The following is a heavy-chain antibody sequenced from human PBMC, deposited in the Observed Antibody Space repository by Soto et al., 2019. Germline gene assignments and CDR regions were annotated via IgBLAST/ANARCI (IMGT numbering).Heavy chain of an antibody. CDR1: GYKFNSYW. CDR3: ARLIASRVTTNAYYYFGMDV. D-gene: IGHD5-12*01. Sequence: GESLKISCKGSGYKFNSYWIGWVRQMPGKGLEWMGLIYPGDSDTTYSPSFEGQVTISADKSINTAYLQCNSLKASDTAMYFCARLIASRVTTNAYYYFGMDVWGQGTSVTVSS. J-gene: IGHJ6*02. V-gene: IGHV5-51*01. CDR2: IYPGDSDT.